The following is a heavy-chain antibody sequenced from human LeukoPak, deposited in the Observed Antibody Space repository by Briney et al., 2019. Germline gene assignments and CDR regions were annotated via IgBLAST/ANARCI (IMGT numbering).Heavy chain of an antibody. CDR3: ARCAVGGGDCYDYFDY. D-gene: IGHD2-21*02. Sequence: RGESLRISCKGSGYRFTSYWIGWVRQMPGKGLEWMGIIYPGDSDTRYSPSFQGQVTMSADKSISTAYLQWSSLKASDTAMYYCARCAVGGGDCYDYFDYWAQGTLVTVSS. J-gene: IGHJ4*02. CDR1: GYRFTSYW. V-gene: IGHV5-51*01. CDR2: IYPGDSDT.